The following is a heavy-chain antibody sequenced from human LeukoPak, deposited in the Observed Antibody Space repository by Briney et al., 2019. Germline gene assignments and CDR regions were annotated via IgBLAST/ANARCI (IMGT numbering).Heavy chain of an antibody. D-gene: IGHD3-10*01. CDR2: IYYSGST. J-gene: IGHJ4*02. Sequence: PSETLSLTCTVCGGSISSYYWSWIRQPPGKGLEWIGYIYYSGSTNYNPSLKSRVTISVDTSKNQFSLKLSSVTAAETAVYYCARGVDRAYYYGSGRNYFDYWGQGTLVTVSS. CDR3: ARGVDRAYYYGSGRNYFDY. CDR1: GGSISSYY. V-gene: IGHV4-59*01.